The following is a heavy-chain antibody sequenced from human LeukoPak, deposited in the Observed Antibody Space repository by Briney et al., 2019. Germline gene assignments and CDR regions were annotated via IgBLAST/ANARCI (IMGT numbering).Heavy chain of an antibody. J-gene: IGHJ6*03. CDR2: MNPNSGNT. D-gene: IGHD6-13*01. CDR3: ARGSLAAAGTGLYCYYYMDV. V-gene: IGHV1-8*01. CDR1: GYTFTSYD. Sequence: ASVKVSCKASGYTFTSYDINWVRQATGQGLEWMGWMNPNSGNTGYAQKFQGRVTMTRNTSISTAYMEMSSLRSEDTAVYYCARGSLAAAGTGLYCYYYMDVWGKGTTVTVSS.